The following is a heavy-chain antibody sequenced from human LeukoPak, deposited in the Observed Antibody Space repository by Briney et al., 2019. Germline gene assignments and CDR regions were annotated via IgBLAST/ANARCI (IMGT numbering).Heavy chain of an antibody. CDR1: GFTFSSYS. CDR2: ISSSSSYI. Sequence: MSGGSLRLSCAASGFTFSSYSMNWVRQAPGKGLEWVSSISSSSSYIYYADSVKGRFTISRDNAKNSLYLQMNSLRAEDTAVYYCARARITIFGVVTHFDYWGQGTLVTVSS. J-gene: IGHJ4*02. D-gene: IGHD3-3*01. V-gene: IGHV3-21*01. CDR3: ARARITIFGVVTHFDY.